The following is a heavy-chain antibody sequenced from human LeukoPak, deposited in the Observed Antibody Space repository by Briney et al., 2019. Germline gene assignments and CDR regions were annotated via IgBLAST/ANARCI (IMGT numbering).Heavy chain of an antibody. CDR1: GFTFSSYW. Sequence: GGSLRLSCAAAGFTFSSYWMSWVRQAPGKGLEWVANIKQDGSEKYYVDSVKGRFTISRDNAKNSLYLQMNSLRAGDTAVYYCARTGPGGYYFDYWGQGTLVTVSS. D-gene: IGHD4-23*01. V-gene: IGHV3-7*01. CDR2: IKQDGSEK. J-gene: IGHJ4*02. CDR3: ARTGPGGYYFDY.